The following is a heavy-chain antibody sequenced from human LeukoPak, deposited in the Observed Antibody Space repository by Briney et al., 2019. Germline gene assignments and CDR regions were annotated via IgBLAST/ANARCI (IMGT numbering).Heavy chain of an antibody. CDR2: ISYDATNK. CDR1: GFTFSSSD. J-gene: IGHJ4*02. CDR3: AKASSNYFYYFEY. Sequence: GGSLRLSCAASGFTFSSSDMHWVRQAPGKGLEWVAVISYDATNKYYADSVKGRFTLSRDNSKNTLYLQTNTLRDEDTAVYYCAKASSNYFYYFEYWGQGTLVTVSS. D-gene: IGHD2/OR15-2a*01. V-gene: IGHV3-30*18.